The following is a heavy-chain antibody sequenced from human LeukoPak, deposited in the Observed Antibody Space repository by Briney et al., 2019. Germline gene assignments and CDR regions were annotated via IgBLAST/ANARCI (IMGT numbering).Heavy chain of an antibody. CDR3: AKAFLTGYPLDSFDI. CDR2: IRYDGSNK. J-gene: IGHJ3*02. V-gene: IGHV3-30*02. D-gene: IGHD3-9*01. CDR1: GFTFSSYG. Sequence: GGSLRLSCAASGFTFSSYGMHWVRQAPGKGLEGVAFIRYDGSNKYYADSVKGRFTISRDNSKNTLYLQMNSLRAEDTAVYYCAKAFLTGYPLDSFDIWGQGTMVTVSS.